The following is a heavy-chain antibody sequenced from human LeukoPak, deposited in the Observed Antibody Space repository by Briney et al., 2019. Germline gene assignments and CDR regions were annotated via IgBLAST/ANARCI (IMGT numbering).Heavy chain of an antibody. CDR2: IYPGDSDT. CDR1: GYSFTNYW. V-gene: IGHV5-51*01. Sequence: GEPLKISCKASGYSFTNYWIGWVRQIPGKGLEWMRIIYPGDSDTRYSPSFQGQVPISAAKSISTAYLQWSSLKASDAAMYYCARHYGGGECYYGMDVWGQGTTVTVAS. CDR3: ARHYGGGECYYGMDV. J-gene: IGHJ6*02. D-gene: IGHD2-21*01.